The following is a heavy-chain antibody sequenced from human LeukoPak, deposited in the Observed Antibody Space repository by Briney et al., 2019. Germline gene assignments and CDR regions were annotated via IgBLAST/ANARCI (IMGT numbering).Heavy chain of an antibody. CDR2: IIPIFGTA. D-gene: IGHD3-22*01. V-gene: IGHV1-69*05. J-gene: IGHJ4*02. CDR3: ARHDSSGYHPDY. CDR1: GGTFSSYA. Sequence: SVKVSCKASGGTFSSYAISWVRQAPGQGLEWMGGIIPIFGTANYAQKFQGRVTITRDTSASTAYMELSSLRSEDTAVYYCARHDSSGYHPDYWGQGTLVTVSS.